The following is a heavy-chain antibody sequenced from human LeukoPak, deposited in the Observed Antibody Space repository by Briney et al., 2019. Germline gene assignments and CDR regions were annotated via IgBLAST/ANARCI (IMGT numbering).Heavy chain of an antibody. CDR1: GYTFTSYG. J-gene: IGHJ5*02. D-gene: IGHD2-15*01. V-gene: IGHV1-18*01. Sequence: GASVKVSCKASGYTFTSYGISWVRQAPGQGLEWMGWISAYNGNTNYAQKLQGRVTMTTDTSTSTAYMELRSLRSDDTAVYYCARDPTPLYCSGGSCYPRPRNWFDPWGQGTLVTVSS. CDR3: ARDPTPLYCSGGSCYPRPRNWFDP. CDR2: ISAYNGNT.